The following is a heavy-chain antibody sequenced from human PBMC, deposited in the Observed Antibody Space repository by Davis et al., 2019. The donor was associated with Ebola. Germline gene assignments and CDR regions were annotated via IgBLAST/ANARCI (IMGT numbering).Heavy chain of an antibody. CDR2: ISWNSGSI. CDR1: GFTFDDYA. Sequence: SLKISCAASGFTFDDYAMHWVRQAPGKGLEWVSGISWNSGSIGYADSVKGRFTASRDNARHTLFLEMNNLKLEDTGVYYCVPGTWIRGQGMRVTVSA. D-gene: IGHD5-18*01. CDR3: VPGTWI. J-gene: IGHJ4*02. V-gene: IGHV3-9*01.